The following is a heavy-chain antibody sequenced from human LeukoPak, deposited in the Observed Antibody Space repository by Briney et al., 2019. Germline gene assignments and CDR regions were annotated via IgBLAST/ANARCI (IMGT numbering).Heavy chain of an antibody. CDR1: GYTFTGYY. Sequence: GASVKVSCKASGYTFTGYYMHWVRQAPGQGLEWMGWMNPNSGNTGYAQKFQGRVTITRNTSISTAYMELSSLRSEDTAVYYCARGRSGLWFGEGADYFDYWGQGTLVTVSS. V-gene: IGHV1-8*03. CDR3: ARGRSGLWFGEGADYFDY. J-gene: IGHJ4*02. CDR2: MNPNSGNT. D-gene: IGHD3-10*01.